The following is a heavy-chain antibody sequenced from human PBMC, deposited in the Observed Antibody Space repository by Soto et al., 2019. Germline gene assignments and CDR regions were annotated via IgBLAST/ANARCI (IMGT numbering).Heavy chain of an antibody. D-gene: IGHD2-2*01. CDR2: ISYDGSNK. Sequence: GGSLRLSCAASGFTFSSYVMHWARQAPGKGLEWVAVISYDGSNKYYADSVKGRFAISRDNSKHTLFLQMNSLRPEDTAVYYCAKDLEGYCSSTSCYTYFGLDVWGQGTTVTVSS. V-gene: IGHV3-30*18. CDR1: GFTFSSYV. J-gene: IGHJ6*02. CDR3: AKDLEGYCSSTSCYTYFGLDV.